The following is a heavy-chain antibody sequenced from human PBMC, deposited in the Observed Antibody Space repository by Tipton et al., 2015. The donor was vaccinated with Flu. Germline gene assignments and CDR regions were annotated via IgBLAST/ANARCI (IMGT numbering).Heavy chain of an antibody. CDR3: SRSTYCYGSGSSDY. CDR1: GYSISTGYY. V-gene: IGHV4-38-2*01. D-gene: IGHD3-10*01. J-gene: IGHJ4*02. CDR2: ISHSGST. Sequence: LRLSCAVSGYSISTGYYWGWIRQPPGKGLEWIATISHSGSTYYKPSLKSRVTISLDTFQNQFSLKVNSVTAADTAVYYCSRSTYCYGSGSSDYWGQGTLVTVSS.